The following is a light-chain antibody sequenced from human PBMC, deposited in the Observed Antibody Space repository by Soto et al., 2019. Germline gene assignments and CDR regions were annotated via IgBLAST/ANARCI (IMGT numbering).Light chain of an antibody. CDR3: QQYGSSPRT. J-gene: IGKJ1*01. CDR2: VAS. Sequence: EIVLTQSPGTLSLSPGERATLSCRASQRVSSGYLAWYQQKPGQAPRLLIYVASSRATGIPDRFSGSGSGTDFTLTISRLEPEDFAVYYCQQYGSSPRTFGQGTEVEIK. V-gene: IGKV3-20*01. CDR1: QRVSSGY.